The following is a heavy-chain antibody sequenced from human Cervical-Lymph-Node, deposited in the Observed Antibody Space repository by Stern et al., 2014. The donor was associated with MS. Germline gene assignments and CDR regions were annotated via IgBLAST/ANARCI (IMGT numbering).Heavy chain of an antibody. CDR3: ARQFRLKGPADY. CDR2: IYPGDSDT. D-gene: IGHD3-16*01. CDR1: GYSFATYW. V-gene: IGHV5-51*01. Sequence: VQLVQSGAEVKKPGESLKISCKGSGYSFATYWIGWVRQRPGEGLEWMGIIYPGDSDTRYSPSLQGQFAISADKSTGITYIQWSSLKASDTAIYYCARQFRLKGPADYWGQGTLLIVSS. J-gene: IGHJ4*02.